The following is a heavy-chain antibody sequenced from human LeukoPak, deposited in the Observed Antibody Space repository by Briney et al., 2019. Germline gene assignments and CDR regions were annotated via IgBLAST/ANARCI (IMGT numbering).Heavy chain of an antibody. D-gene: IGHD6-19*01. J-gene: IGHJ6*03. V-gene: IGHV4-39*07. CDR3: ARVDSSGWFWVPHYYIDV. Sequence: SETLSLTCTVSGGSIRSSSYYWGWIRQPPGKGLEWIGSIYHSGSTYYNPSLKSRVTISVDTSKNQFSLKLSSVTAADTAVYYSARVDSSGWFWVPHYYIDVWGKGTTVTVSS. CDR2: IYHSGST. CDR1: GGSIRSSSYY.